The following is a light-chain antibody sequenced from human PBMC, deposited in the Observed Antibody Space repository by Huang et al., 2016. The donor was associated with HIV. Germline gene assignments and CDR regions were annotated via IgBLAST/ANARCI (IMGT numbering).Light chain of an antibody. CDR2: DAS. Sequence: IVFTQSPATLSLSPGESATLSCRTIQSIFNYLAWYQQRPGQAPRLLIYDASNRATGVSARFGGSGSGTDFALTISNLEPEDFAVYYCQQRSAWPMTFGQGTKLEI. CDR3: QQRSAWPMT. J-gene: IGKJ2*01. V-gene: IGKV3-11*01. CDR1: QSIFNY.